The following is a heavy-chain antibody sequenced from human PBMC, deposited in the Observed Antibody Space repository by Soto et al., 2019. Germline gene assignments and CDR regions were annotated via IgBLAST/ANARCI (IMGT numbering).Heavy chain of an antibody. J-gene: IGHJ5*02. V-gene: IGHV4-59*01. Sequence: QVQLQESGPGLVKPSETLSLTCTVSGGSISSYYWSWIRQPPGKGLEWIGYIYYSGSTHYNPSLQCRVTISVDTSKNQFSLRRSSVTAADTAVYYCARSILVVPAVFDPWGQGTLVTVSS. CDR3: ARSILVVPAVFDP. D-gene: IGHD2-2*01. CDR1: GGSISSYY. CDR2: IYYSGST.